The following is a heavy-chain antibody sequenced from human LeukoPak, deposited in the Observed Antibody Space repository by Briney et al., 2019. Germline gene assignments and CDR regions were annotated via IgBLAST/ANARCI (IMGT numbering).Heavy chain of an antibody. D-gene: IGHD5-18*01. CDR1: GYTFNKYG. V-gene: IGHV1-18*01. CDR3: AKGVGTALVHTNLDY. Sequence: ASVKVSCKASGYTFNKYGISWVRQAPGQGLEWMGWITTYNGNTNYAQKVQGRVTMTTDTSASTVYMELRSLRPDDTAVYYCAKGVGTALVHTNLDYWGQGTLVTVSS. J-gene: IGHJ4*02. CDR2: ITTYNGNT.